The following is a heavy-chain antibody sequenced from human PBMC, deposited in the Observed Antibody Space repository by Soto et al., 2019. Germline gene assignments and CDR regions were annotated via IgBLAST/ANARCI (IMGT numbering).Heavy chain of an antibody. CDR3: ASRYCSSTSCYANNWFDP. CDR2: IYYSGST. Sequence: SETLSLTCTVSGVSISSGVYYWSWIRQHQGKGLEWIGYIYYSGSTYYNPSLKSRVTISVDTSKNQFSLKLSSVTAADTAVYYCASRYCSSTSCYANNWFDPWGQGTQVTVSS. V-gene: IGHV4-31*03. J-gene: IGHJ5*02. D-gene: IGHD2-2*01. CDR1: GVSISSGVYY.